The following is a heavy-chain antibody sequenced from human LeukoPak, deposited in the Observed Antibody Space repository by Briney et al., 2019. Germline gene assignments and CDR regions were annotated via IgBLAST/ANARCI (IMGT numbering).Heavy chain of an antibody. V-gene: IGHV3-23*01. CDR1: GFTFSSYA. J-gene: IGHJ4*02. CDR3: AKGGYCSGGSCYGLLDY. Sequence: GGSLRLSCAASGFTFSSYAMSWVRQAPGKGLEWVSAISGSGGSTYYADSVKGRFTISRDNSKNTLYLQMNSLRAEDTAVYYCAKGGYCSGGSCYGLLDYWGQGTLVTVSS. CDR2: ISGSGGST. D-gene: IGHD2-15*01.